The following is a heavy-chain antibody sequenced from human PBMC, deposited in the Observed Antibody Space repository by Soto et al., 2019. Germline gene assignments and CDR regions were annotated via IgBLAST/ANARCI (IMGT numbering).Heavy chain of an antibody. D-gene: IGHD3-9*01. Sequence: GGSLRLSCAASGFTFSSYGMHWVRQAPGKGLEWVAVIWYDGSNKYYADSVKGRFTISRDNSKNTLYLQMNSLRAEDTAVYYCARAGAITIFGSPAPDYWGQGTLVTVSS. CDR3: ARAGAITIFGSPAPDY. CDR1: GFTFSSYG. V-gene: IGHV3-33*01. CDR2: IWYDGSNK. J-gene: IGHJ4*02.